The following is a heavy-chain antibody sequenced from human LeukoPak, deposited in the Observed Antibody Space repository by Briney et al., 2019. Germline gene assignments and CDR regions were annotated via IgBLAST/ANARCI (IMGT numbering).Heavy chain of an antibody. D-gene: IGHD4-11*01. CDR1: GYTFTSYG. V-gene: IGHV1-18*01. J-gene: IGHJ4*02. CDR2: ISAYNGNT. Sequence: ASVKVSCKASGYTFTSYGISWVRQAPGRGLEWMGWISAYNGNTNYAQKLQGRVTMTTDTSTSTAYMELRSLRSDDTAVYYCARGDLNYGNKGFHYWGQGTLVTVSS. CDR3: ARGDLNYGNKGFHY.